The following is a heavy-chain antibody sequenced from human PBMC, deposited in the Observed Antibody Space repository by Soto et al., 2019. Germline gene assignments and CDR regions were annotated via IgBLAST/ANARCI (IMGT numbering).Heavy chain of an antibody. V-gene: IGHV1-8*01. CDR1: GYTFTSYD. CDR2: MNPNSGNT. D-gene: IGHD5-18*01. CDR3: ARAGGYSYGFAY. J-gene: IGHJ4*02. Sequence: QVQLVQSGAEVKKPGASVKVSCKASGYTFTSYDINWVRQATGQGLEWMGWMNPNSGNTGYAQKFQGRVSTTRNTSTSTAYMGLSSLRSEDTAVYCCARAGGYSYGFAYWGQGTLVTVSS.